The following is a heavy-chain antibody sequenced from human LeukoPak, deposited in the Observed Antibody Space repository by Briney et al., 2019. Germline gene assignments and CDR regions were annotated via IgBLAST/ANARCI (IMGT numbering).Heavy chain of an antibody. V-gene: IGHV3-21*01. D-gene: IGHD2-2*01. Sequence: GGSLRLSCAASGFTFSTYSMNWVRQAPGKGLEWVSSISSSSSYIYYADSVKGRFTISRDKAKNSLYLQMNSLRAEDTAVYYCARDPRPLDCSSTSCPLYYYYYYMDVWGKGTTVTVSS. CDR2: ISSSSSYI. J-gene: IGHJ6*03. CDR1: GFTFSTYS. CDR3: ARDPRPLDCSSTSCPLYYYYYYMDV.